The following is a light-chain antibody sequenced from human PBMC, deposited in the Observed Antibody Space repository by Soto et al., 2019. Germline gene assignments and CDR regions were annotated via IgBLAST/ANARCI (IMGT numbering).Light chain of an antibody. V-gene: IGKV1-8*01. CDR3: QQYYSYPRT. Sequence: AIRMTQSPSSFSASTGDRVTITCRASQGISSYLAWYQQKPGKAPKLLIYAASTLQSGVPSRFSGSVSGTDFTLTISCLQSEDFATYYCQQYYSYPRTCGQGTKVDIK. CDR1: QGISSY. CDR2: AAS. J-gene: IGKJ1*01.